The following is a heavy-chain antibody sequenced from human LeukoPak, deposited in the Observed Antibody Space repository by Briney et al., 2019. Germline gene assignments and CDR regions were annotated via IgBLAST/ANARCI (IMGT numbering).Heavy chain of an antibody. CDR2: IYYSGST. J-gene: IGHJ3*02. CDR1: GGSISSYY. CDR3: ASSSDTAKVLDAFDI. Sequence: PSETLSLTCTVSGGSISSYYWSWIRQPPGKGLEWIGYIYYSGSTNYNPSLKSRVTISVDTSMNQFSLKLSSVTAADTAVYYCASSSDTAKVLDAFDIWGQGTVVTVSS. V-gene: IGHV4-59*01. D-gene: IGHD5-18*01.